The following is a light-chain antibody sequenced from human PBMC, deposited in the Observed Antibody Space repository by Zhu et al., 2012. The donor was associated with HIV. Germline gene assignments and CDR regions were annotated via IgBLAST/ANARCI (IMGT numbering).Light chain of an antibody. J-gene: IGKJ2*02. Sequence: DIQLTQSPSFLSASVGDRVSITCRASQSISSYLNWYQQKPGKAPKLLIYAASSLQSGVPSRFSGSGSGRNFTLTISSLQPEDFATYYCQQYYGGPTSTFGQGTKVEIK. CDR3: QQYYGGPTST. CDR2: AAS. V-gene: IGKV1-39*01. CDR1: QSISSY.